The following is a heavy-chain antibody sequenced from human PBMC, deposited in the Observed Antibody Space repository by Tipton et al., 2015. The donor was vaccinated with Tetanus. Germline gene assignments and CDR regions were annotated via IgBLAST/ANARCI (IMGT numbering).Heavy chain of an antibody. CDR2: IYPGDSDT. CDR1: GYSFTSYW. Sequence: QLVQSGAEVKKPGESLKISCKGSGYSFTSYWIGWVRQMPGKGLEWMGIIYPGDSDTRYSPSFQAQVTISADKSISTAYLQWSSLKASDTAMYYCASAPHYYDSSGYYGPLDYWGQGTLVTVSS. D-gene: IGHD3-22*01. V-gene: IGHV5-51*01. J-gene: IGHJ4*02. CDR3: ASAPHYYDSSGYYGPLDY.